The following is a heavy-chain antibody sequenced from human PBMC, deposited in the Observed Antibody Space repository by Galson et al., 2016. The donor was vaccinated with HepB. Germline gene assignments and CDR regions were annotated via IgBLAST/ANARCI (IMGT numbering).Heavy chain of an antibody. CDR1: GFTFSTYS. J-gene: IGHJ3*01. V-gene: IGHV3-48*01. Sequence: SLRLSCAASGFTFSTYSMHWVRQAPGKGLEWVSYISSSSNTIYYADSVKGRFTISRDNAKSSLYLQMKSLRAEDTAVYYCTRDQRSRIWTGYYHRNAFDFWGQGTMVTVSS. CDR3: TRDQRSRIWTGYYHRNAFDF. CDR2: ISSSSNTI. D-gene: IGHD3/OR15-3a*01.